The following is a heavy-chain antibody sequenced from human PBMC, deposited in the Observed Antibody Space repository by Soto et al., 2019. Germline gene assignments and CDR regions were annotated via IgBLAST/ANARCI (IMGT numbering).Heavy chain of an antibody. D-gene: IGHD6-19*01. CDR3: ARFKGQWLVPVGFDP. CDR1: GYSFTSYG. J-gene: IGHJ5*02. Sequence: GASVKVSCKVSGYSFTSYGISWVRQAPGQGLEWMGWINPNSGGTNYAQKLQGRVTMTTDTSTSTAYMELRSLRSDDTAVYYCARFKGQWLVPVGFDPWGQGTLVSVSS. V-gene: IGHV1-18*01. CDR2: INPNSGGT.